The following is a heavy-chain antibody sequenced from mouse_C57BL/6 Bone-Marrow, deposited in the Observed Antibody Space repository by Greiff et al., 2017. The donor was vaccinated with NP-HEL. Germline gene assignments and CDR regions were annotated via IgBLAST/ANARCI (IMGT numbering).Heavy chain of an antibody. CDR1: GFSLSTFGMG. V-gene: IGHV8-8*01. CDR3: ARILYYYGSSYPFYYAMDY. CDR2: IWWDDDK. D-gene: IGHD1-1*01. Sequence: QVTLKVSGPGILQPSQTLSMTCSFSGFSLSTFGMGVGWIRQPSGKGLEWLAHIWWDDDKYYNPALKSGLTISKDTSKNQVFRKIANVDTADTATYYCARILYYYGSSYPFYYAMDYWGQGTSVTVSS. J-gene: IGHJ4*01.